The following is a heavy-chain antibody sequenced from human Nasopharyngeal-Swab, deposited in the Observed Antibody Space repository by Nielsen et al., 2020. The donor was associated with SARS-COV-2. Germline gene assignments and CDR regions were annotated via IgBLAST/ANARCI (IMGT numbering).Heavy chain of an antibody. CDR2: INPSGGST. J-gene: IGHJ6*02. V-gene: IGHV1-46*01. CDR3: ARVRRIAAAASYGMDV. CDR1: GYTFISYY. Sequence: ASVKVSRKASGYTFISYYMHWVRQAPGQGLEWMGIINPSGGSTSYAQKFQGRVTMTRDTSTSTVYMELSSLRAEDTAVYYCARVRRIAAAASYGMDVWGQGTTVTVSS. D-gene: IGHD6-13*01.